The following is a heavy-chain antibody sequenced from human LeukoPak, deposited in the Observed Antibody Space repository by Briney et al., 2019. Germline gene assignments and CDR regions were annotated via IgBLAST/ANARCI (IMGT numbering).Heavy chain of an antibody. Sequence: PGGSLRLSCAASGFTFSSYEMNWVRRAPGKGLEWVSYISSSGSTIYYADSVKGRFTISRDNSKNTLYLQMNSLRAEDTAVYYCAKATGYLLWGQGTLVIVSS. CDR2: ISSSGSTI. J-gene: IGHJ4*02. D-gene: IGHD1-14*01. CDR3: AKATGYLL. CDR1: GFTFSSYE. V-gene: IGHV3-48*03.